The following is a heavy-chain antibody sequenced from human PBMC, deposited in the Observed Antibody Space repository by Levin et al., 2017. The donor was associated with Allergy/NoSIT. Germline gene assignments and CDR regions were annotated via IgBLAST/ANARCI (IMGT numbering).Heavy chain of an antibody. Sequence: GASVKVSCKASGGSFITYAIIWVRQAPGQGLEWMGGIIPMFGTTEYAQKLQGRVTITADDSASTAYMHLSSLRPEDTAVYYCAKRIYYDDSGPYSGEFDVFDVWGQGTRVTVSS. D-gene: IGHD3-22*01. V-gene: IGHV1-69*13. CDR2: IIPMFGTT. CDR1: GGSFITYA. J-gene: IGHJ3*01. CDR3: AKRIYYDDSGPYSGEFDVFDV.